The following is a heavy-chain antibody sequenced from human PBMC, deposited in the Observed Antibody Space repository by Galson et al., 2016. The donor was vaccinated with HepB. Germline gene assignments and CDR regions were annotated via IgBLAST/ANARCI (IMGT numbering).Heavy chain of an antibody. CDR2: INYSGTT. Sequence: ETLSPTCTASGGSISSGGYYWSWIRPHPGKGLEWIGSINYSGTTYSNPSLKSPVTISIDTSKNQFSLKRSSVTAADTAVYYCARVAWYYYGAGSFDYWGQGTLVSVSS. CDR1: GGSISSGGYY. CDR3: ARVAWYYYGAGSFDY. D-gene: IGHD3-10*01. V-gene: IGHV4-39*01. J-gene: IGHJ4*02.